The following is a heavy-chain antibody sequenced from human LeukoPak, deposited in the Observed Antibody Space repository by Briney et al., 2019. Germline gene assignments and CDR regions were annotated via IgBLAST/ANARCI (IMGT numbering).Heavy chain of an antibody. J-gene: IGHJ4*02. CDR2: INHSGST. CDR1: GGSFSVYY. D-gene: IGHD4-17*01. CDR3: ARGRYGDYYFDY. V-gene: IGHV4-34*01. Sequence: PSETLSLTCAVYGGSFSVYYWSCVRHPPGKGLEWSGEINHSGSTNYNPSPKSRVNISVDTSKNQFSLKLSSVTAADTAVYYCARGRYGDYYFDYWGQGTLVTVSS.